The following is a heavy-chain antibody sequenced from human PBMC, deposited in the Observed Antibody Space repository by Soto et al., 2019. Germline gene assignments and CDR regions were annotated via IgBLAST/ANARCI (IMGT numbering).Heavy chain of an antibody. CDR1: GFSFGSYA. D-gene: IGHD3-10*01. CDR2: ISGSDGKT. V-gene: IGHV3-23*01. CDR3: PRWSYLDY. Sequence: LRLSCAASGFSFGSYALRWVRQAPGKGLEWVSNISGSDGKTFYADSVKGRFSISRDTSQSTLYLQMNSLRADDTAMYYCPRWSYLDYRGQGTRVTVSS. J-gene: IGHJ1*01.